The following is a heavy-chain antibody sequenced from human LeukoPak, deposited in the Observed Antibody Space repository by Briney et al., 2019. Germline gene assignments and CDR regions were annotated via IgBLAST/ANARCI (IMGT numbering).Heavy chain of an antibody. V-gene: IGHV4-34*01. CDR3: ARPLYSSGWYDRIDY. CDR2: INHSGST. D-gene: IGHD6-19*01. CDR1: GGSFSGYY. Sequence: PSETLSLTCAVYGGSFSGYYWSWIRQPPGKGLVWIGEINHSGSTNYNPSLKSRVTISVDTSKNQFSLKLSSVTAADTAVYYCARPLYSSGWYDRIDYWGQGTLVTVSS. J-gene: IGHJ4*02.